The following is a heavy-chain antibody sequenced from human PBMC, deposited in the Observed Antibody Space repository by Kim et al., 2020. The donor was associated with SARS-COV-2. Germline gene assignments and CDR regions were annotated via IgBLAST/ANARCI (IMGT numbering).Heavy chain of an antibody. CDR3: ARGGWIQLWLRVLDY. J-gene: IGHJ4*02. D-gene: IGHD5-18*01. V-gene: IGHV3-30-3*01. Sequence: GGSLRLSCAASGFTFSSYAMHWVRQAPGKGLEWVAVISYDGSNKYYADSVKGRFTISRDNSKNTLYLQMNSLRAEDTAVYYCARGGWIQLWLRVLDYWGQGTLVTVSS. CDR1: GFTFSSYA. CDR2: ISYDGSNK.